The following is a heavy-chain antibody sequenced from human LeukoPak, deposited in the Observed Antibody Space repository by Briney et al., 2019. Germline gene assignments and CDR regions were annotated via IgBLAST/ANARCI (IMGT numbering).Heavy chain of an antibody. J-gene: IGHJ4*02. V-gene: IGHV3-48*03. Sequence: PGGSLRLSCAASGFTFSSYEMNWVRQAPGKGLEWVSYISSSGSTIYYADSVKGRLTISRDNSKNTLYLQMDSLRDEDTAVYYCATAQREYYYDSSGIMGNWGQGTLVTVSS. CDR1: GFTFSSYE. D-gene: IGHD3-22*01. CDR2: ISSSGSTI. CDR3: ATAQREYYYDSSGIMGN.